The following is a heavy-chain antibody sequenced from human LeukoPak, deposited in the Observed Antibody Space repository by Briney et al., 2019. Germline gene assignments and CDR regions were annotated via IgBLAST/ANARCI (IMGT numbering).Heavy chain of an antibody. CDR3: ARDFYYDSDGYYYY. V-gene: IGHV1-18*04. CDR1: GYTFTTYG. CDR2: ISGDNGDT. Sequence: ASVKVSCKASGYTFTTYGISWVRQAPGQGPEWMGWISGDNGDTKYAQKFQGRVTMTTDTSTSTAYMEVRSLRSDDTAVYYCARDFYYDSDGYYYYWGQGTLVTVSS. D-gene: IGHD3-22*01. J-gene: IGHJ4*02.